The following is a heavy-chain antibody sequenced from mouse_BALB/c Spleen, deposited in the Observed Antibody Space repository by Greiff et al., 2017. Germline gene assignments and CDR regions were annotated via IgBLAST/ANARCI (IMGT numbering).Heavy chain of an antibody. J-gene: IGHJ3*01. CDR2: ISSGGGST. Sequence: EVKLVESGGGLVKPGGSLKLSCAASGFAFSSYDMSWVRQTPEKRLEWVAYISSGGGSTYYPDTVKGRFTISRDNAKNTLYLQMSSLKSEDTAMYYCARPGYYGNSYLFAYWGQGTLVTVSA. CDR1: GFAFSSYD. D-gene: IGHD2-1*01. CDR3: ARPGYYGNSYLFAY. V-gene: IGHV5-12-1*01.